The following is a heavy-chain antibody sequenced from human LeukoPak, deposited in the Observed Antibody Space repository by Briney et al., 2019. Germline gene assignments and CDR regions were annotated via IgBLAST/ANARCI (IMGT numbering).Heavy chain of an antibody. Sequence: SETLSLTCTVSGGSISSGDYYWSWIRQPPGKGLEWIGYIYYNGSTYYNPSLKSRVTISVDTSKNQFSLKLSSVTAADTAVYYCARDVATAPDDWGQGTLVTVSS. CDR3: ARDVATAPDD. CDR2: IYYNGST. CDR1: GGSISSGDYY. J-gene: IGHJ4*02. V-gene: IGHV4-30-4*08. D-gene: IGHD1-26*01.